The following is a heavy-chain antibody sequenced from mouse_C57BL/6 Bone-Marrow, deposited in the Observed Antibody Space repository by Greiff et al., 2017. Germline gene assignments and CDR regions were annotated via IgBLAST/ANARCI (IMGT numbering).Heavy chain of an antibody. CDR2: IDPSDSYT. Sequence: QVQLQQPGAELVMPGASVKLSCKASGYTFTSYWMHWVKQRPGQGLEWIGEIDPSDSYTNYNQKFKGKSTLTVDKSSSTAYMQFSSLTSEDSAVYYCAREGLRNLYAMDYWGQGTSVTVSS. V-gene: IGHV1-69*01. CDR1: GYTFTSYW. D-gene: IGHD2-4*01. J-gene: IGHJ4*01. CDR3: AREGLRNLYAMDY.